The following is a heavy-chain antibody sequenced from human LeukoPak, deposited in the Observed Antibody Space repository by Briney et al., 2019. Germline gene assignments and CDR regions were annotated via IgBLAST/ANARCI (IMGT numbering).Heavy chain of an antibody. CDR1: GYTFTRCY. D-gene: IGHD3-10*01. Sequence: GASVKVSCKASGYTFTRCYMLWVGRAPGQGLEGMGWINPNSGGTNYAQKFQRRVTMTRDTSISTAYMELSRLRSDDTAVYYCARDGSWAVDPADYWGQGTLVTVSS. CDR2: INPNSGGT. J-gene: IGHJ4*02. V-gene: IGHV1-2*02. CDR3: ARDGSWAVDPADY.